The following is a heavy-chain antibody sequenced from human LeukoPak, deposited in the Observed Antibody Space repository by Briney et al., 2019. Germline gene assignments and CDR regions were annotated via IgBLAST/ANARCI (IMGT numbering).Heavy chain of an antibody. CDR2: VSGSGGTT. CDR1: GFTFSSYG. D-gene: IGHD3-16*01. CDR3: AKSGSTLTTFFDY. J-gene: IGHJ4*02. V-gene: IGHV3-23*01. Sequence: GGSLRLSCAASGFTFSSYGMSWVRQAPGKGLEWVSVVSGSGGTTYYADSVKGRFTISRENSKNTLYLQMDSLRAEDTAVYYCAKSGSTLTTFFDYWGQGTLVTVSS.